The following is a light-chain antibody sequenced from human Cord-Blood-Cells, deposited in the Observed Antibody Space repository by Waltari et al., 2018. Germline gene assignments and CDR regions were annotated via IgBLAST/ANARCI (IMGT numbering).Light chain of an antibody. J-gene: IGKJ3*01. V-gene: IGKV1-33*01. CDR2: DAS. CDR1: QAISNY. Sequence: DVQMTQSPSSLTASVGDRATINCQASQAISNYLNWYQQKPGKAPKLLIYDASNLETGVPSRFSGSGSGTDFTFTISSLQPEDIATYYCQQYDNLPPFTFGPGTKVDIK. CDR3: QQYDNLPPFT.